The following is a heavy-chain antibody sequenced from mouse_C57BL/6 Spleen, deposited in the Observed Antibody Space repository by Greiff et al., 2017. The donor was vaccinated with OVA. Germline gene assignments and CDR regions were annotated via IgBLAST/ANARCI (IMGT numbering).Heavy chain of an antibody. V-gene: IGHV14-3*01. Sequence: VHVKQSVAELVRPGASVKLSCTASGFNIKNTYMHWVKQRPEQGLEWIGRIDPANGNTKYAPKFQGKATITADTSSNTAHLQLSSLTSEDTAIYYCARNDGYLYYFDYWGQGTTLTVSS. CDR2: IDPANGNT. J-gene: IGHJ2*01. CDR1: GFNIKNTY. CDR3: ARNDGYLYYFDY. D-gene: IGHD2-3*01.